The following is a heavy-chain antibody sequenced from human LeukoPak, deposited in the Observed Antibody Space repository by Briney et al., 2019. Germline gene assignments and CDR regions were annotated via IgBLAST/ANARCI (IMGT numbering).Heavy chain of an antibody. D-gene: IGHD1-26*01. J-gene: IGHJ3*02. CDR1: GVPISSRSYY. CDR3: ARHLRFGSSALPRDVFDI. Sequence: PSETLSLTCSVSGVPISSRSYYWGWIRQPPGKGLEWIGSMYFSGTTYYNPSLKSRVTMSVHTPANHLSLKLTSVTATDTAIYYCARHLRFGSSALPRDVFDIWGRGTVVSVSS. V-gene: IGHV4-39*01. CDR2: MYFSGTT.